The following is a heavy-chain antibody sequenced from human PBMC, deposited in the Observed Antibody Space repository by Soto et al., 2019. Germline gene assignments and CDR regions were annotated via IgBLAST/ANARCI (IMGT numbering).Heavy chain of an antibody. CDR1: GYSFTSYW. CDR3: ARSDYYDSSGYYYLRSLYGMDV. J-gene: IGHJ6*02. D-gene: IGHD3-22*01. Sequence: GESLKISCKGSGYSFTSYWIGWVRQMPGKGLEWMGIIYPGDSDTRYSPSFQGQVTISADKSISTAYLQWSSLKASDTAMYYCARSDYYDSSGYYYLRSLYGMDVWGQGTTVTVSS. V-gene: IGHV5-51*01. CDR2: IYPGDSDT.